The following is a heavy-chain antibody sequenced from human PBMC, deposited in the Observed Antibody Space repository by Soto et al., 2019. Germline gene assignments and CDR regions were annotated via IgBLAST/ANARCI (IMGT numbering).Heavy chain of an antibody. D-gene: IGHD6-13*01. V-gene: IGHV3-7*01. CDR1: GFTFSSHW. CDR3: ARSIAAESSY. J-gene: IGHJ4*02. CDR2: IKQDGSQR. Sequence: EVQLVESGGGLVQPGGSLRLSCVASGFTFSSHWMTWVRQAPGKGLEWVANIKQDGSQRYYLDSVKGRFTISRDNARNSLYLQMNSLRDEDTAGYYCARSIAAESSYWGQGTLVTVSS.